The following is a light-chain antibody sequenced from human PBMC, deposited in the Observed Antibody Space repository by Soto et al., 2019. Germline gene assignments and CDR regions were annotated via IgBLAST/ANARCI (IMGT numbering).Light chain of an antibody. CDR3: AAWDDSLNGFYV. CDR1: SSNIGTNS. V-gene: IGLV1-44*01. CDR2: NND. Sequence: QSALTQPPSASGTPGQRVTISCSGGSSNIGTNSVNWYQQLPGRAPKLLIYNNDLRPSGVPDRFSGSKSGTSASLAISGLQSDDEADYYCAAWDDSLNGFYVFGIGTKVTVL. J-gene: IGLJ1*01.